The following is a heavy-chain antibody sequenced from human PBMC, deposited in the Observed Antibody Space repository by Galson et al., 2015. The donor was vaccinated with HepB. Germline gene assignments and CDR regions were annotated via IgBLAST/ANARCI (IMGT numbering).Heavy chain of an antibody. CDR1: GGSISRSH. V-gene: IGHV4-4*07. D-gene: IGHD2-21*02. CDR2: IFSSGTT. CDR3: ARNRGGDSWDDAFDI. J-gene: IGHJ3*02. Sequence: SETLSLTCSVSGGSISRSHWTWIRQPAGKGLERIGRIFSSGTTTYNPSLKSRVIMSVDTFRNQFSLKLRSMTAGDTAVYFCARNRGGDSWDDAFDIWGQGTKVNVFS.